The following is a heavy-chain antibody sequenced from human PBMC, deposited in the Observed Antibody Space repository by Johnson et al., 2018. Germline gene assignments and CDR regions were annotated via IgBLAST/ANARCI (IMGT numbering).Heavy chain of an antibody. CDR1: GYTFTNSD. J-gene: IGHJ6*02. CDR3: ATRGTSSHYYYYFGMDV. V-gene: IGHV1-8*01. CDR2: MNPNTGHT. D-gene: IGHD6-6*01. Sequence: QVQLVQSGAEVKKPGASVKVSCKASGYTFTNSDLNWVRQAAGQGLEWMGWMNPNTGHTGYAQKFQDRVTMTRNTSISTAYMELSSLRSEDTAVYYCATRGTSSHYYYYFGMDVWGQGTTVTVSS.